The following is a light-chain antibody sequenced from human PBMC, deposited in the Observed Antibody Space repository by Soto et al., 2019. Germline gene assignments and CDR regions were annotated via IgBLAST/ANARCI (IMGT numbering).Light chain of an antibody. CDR1: QTISSW. CDR2: KAS. V-gene: IGKV1-5*03. CDR3: QQYNDYSWT. Sequence: DIQMTQSPSTLSGSVGERVTIPCRASQTISSWLTWYQQKPGKAPRLLIYKASTLEIGVPSRFSGSGSGTEFTLTISSLQPDDVATYYCQQYNDYSWTFGQGTKVDIK. J-gene: IGKJ1*01.